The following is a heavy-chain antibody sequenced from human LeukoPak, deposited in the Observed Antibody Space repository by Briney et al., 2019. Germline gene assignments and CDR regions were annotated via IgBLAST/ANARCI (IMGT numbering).Heavy chain of an antibody. V-gene: IGHV4-34*01. D-gene: IGHD1-1*01. Sequence: SETLSLTCAVYGGSFSGYYWSWIRQPPGKGLEWIGEINHSGSTNYNPSLKSRVTISVDTSKNQFSLKLSSVTAADTAVYYCARHVGGTGTALDYWGQGTLVTVSS. J-gene: IGHJ4*02. CDR1: GGSFSGYY. CDR2: INHSGST. CDR3: ARHVGGTGTALDY.